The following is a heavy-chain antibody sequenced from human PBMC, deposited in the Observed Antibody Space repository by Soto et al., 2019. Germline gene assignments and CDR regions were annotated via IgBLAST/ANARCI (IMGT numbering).Heavy chain of an antibody. CDR1: GGSISSYY. CDR2: IYTSGST. J-gene: IGHJ3*02. D-gene: IGHD6-13*01. CDR3: ARVLGIADLRGAFDI. V-gene: IGHV4-4*07. Sequence: LSLTCTVSGGSISSYYWSWIRQPAGKGLEWIGRIYTSGSTNYNPSLKSRVTMSVDTSKNQFSLKLSSVTAADTAVYYCARVLGIADLRGAFDIWGQGTMVTVSS.